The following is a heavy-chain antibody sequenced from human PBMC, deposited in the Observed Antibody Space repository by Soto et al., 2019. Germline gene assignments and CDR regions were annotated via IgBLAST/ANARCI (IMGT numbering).Heavy chain of an antibody. CDR1: RYTFSSYW. CDR3: AITRDSSRQFFFDH. D-gene: IGHD3-22*01. Sequence: GESLKISGNGSRYTFSSYWSGWMRQMPGKGLDWMGVIYPGDSDTRYSPSFQGQFTISAHKSISTVYLQWSSLKASDTAMYYCAITRDSSRQFFFDHWGQGTLLTVSS. J-gene: IGHJ4*02. CDR2: IYPGDSDT. V-gene: IGHV5-51*01.